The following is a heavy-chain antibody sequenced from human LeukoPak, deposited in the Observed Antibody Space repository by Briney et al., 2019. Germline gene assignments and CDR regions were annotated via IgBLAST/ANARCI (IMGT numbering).Heavy chain of an antibody. J-gene: IGHJ1*01. D-gene: IGHD3-3*01. CDR3: ARGGGVVTEYFQH. V-gene: IGHV4-30-2*01. CDR2: IYHSGST. Sequence: SQTLSLTCTVSGGSISSGGYYWSWIRQPPGKGLEWIGYIYHSGSTYYNPSLKSRVTISVDRSKNQFSLKLSSVTAADTAVYYCARGGGVVTEYFQHWGQGTLVTVSS. CDR1: GGSISSGGYY.